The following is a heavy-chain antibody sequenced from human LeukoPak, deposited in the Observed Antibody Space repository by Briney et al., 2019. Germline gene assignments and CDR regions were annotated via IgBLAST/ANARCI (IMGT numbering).Heavy chain of an antibody. CDR1: GGSISSGGYY. Sequence: SETLSLTCTVSGGSISSGGYYWSWIRQPPGKGLEWIGYIYHSGSTYYNPSLKSRVTISVDRSKNQFSLKLSSVTAADTAVYYCASRYCSSTSCYAEDYYYYYMDVWGKGTTVTVSS. J-gene: IGHJ6*03. CDR3: ASRYCSSTSCYAEDYYYYYMDV. CDR2: IYHSGST. V-gene: IGHV4-30-2*01. D-gene: IGHD2-2*01.